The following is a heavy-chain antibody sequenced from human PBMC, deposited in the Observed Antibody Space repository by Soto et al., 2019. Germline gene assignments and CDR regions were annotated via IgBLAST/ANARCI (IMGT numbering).Heavy chain of an antibody. CDR3: ARAPWYNWNYHPL. CDR1: GGSVSSGSYY. CDR2: IYYSGST. V-gene: IGHV4-61*01. D-gene: IGHD1-7*01. Sequence: QVQLQESGPGLVKPSETLSLTCTVSGGSVSSGSYYWSWIRQPPGKGLEWIGYIYYSGSTNYNPSLMSRVTISVDTSKNQFSLKLSSVTAADTAVYYCARAPWYNWNYHPLWGQGTLVTVSS. J-gene: IGHJ4*02.